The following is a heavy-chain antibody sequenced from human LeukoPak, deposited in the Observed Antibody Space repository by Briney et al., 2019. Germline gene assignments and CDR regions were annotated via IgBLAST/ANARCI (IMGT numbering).Heavy chain of an antibody. J-gene: IGHJ4*02. CDR2: IIPTFGTG. V-gene: IGHV1-69*13. CDR1: GGTFSSYA. D-gene: IGHD6-6*01. CDR3: ARGGVGSSSGLVDY. Sequence: SVKVSCKASGGTFSSYAISWVRQAPGQGLEWMGGIIPTFGTGNYAQKFQGRVTITADESTSTAYMELSSLRSEDTAVYYCARGGVGSSSGLVDYWGQGTLVTVSS.